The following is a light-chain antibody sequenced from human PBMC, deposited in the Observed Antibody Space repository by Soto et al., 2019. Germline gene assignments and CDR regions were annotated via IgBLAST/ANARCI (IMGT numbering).Light chain of an antibody. CDR1: QGISNY. Sequence: DIQMTQSPSSLSASVGDRVTITCRARQGISNYLAWYQQKPGKVPKLLIYAASTLQSGVPSRFSGSGSGTDFTLTISSLQPEDVATYYCQKYNSAPRTFGQGTKVEI. CDR3: QKYNSAPRT. J-gene: IGKJ1*01. V-gene: IGKV1-27*01. CDR2: AAS.